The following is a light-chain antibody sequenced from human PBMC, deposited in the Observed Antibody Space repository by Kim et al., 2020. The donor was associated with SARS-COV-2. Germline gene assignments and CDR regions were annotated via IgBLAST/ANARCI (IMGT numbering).Light chain of an antibody. CDR3: QQYNNRPPWT. CDR2: GAV. Sequence: EIVMTQSPATLSVSPGERATLSCRASQSVSSNLAWYQQKPGQAPRLLIYGAVTRATDIPARFSGSGSATEFTLTINSLQPEDFAVYYCQQYNNRPPWTFGQGTKVDIK. V-gene: IGKV3-15*01. J-gene: IGKJ1*01. CDR1: QSVSSN.